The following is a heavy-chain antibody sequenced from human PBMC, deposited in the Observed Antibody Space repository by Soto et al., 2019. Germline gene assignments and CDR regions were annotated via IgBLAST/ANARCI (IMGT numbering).Heavy chain of an antibody. V-gene: IGHV4-4*07. Sequence: ETLSLTCNVSGGSMSSYFWSWIRQPAGKGLEWIGRIHSSGTTNYNPSLKSRVTMSIDTSKNQFSLKLTSVTAADTAVYFCARVKTVDYYGMGVWGQGTTVTVSS. CDR2: IHSSGTT. CDR1: GGSMSSYF. J-gene: IGHJ6*02. CDR3: ARVKTVDYYGMGV.